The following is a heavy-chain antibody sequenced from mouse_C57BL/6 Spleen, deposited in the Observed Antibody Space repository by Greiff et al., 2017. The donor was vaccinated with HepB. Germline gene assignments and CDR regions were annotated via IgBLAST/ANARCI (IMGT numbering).Heavy chain of an antibody. J-gene: IGHJ4*01. D-gene: IGHD1-1*01. V-gene: IGHV1-26*01. CDR1: GYTFTDYY. CDR3: ARGKNYYGKDAMDY. Sequence: VQLQQSGPELVKPGASVKISCKASGYTFTDYYMNWVKQSHGKSLEWIGDINPNNGGTSYNQKFKGKATLTVDKSSSTAYMELRSLTSEDSAVYYCARGKNYYGKDAMDYWGQGTSVTVSS. CDR2: INPNNGGT.